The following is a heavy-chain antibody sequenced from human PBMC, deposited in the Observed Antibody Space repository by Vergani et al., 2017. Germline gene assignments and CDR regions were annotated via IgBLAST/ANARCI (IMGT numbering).Heavy chain of an antibody. V-gene: IGHV3-49*04. CDR3: ARQQQLAAFDI. J-gene: IGHJ3*02. CDR2: IRSKAYGGTT. Sequence: EVQLVESGGGLVQPGRSLRLSCTASGFTFGDYAMSWVRQAPGKGLEWVGFIRSKAYGGTTEYAASVKGRFTISRDNAKNSLYLQMNSLRAEDTAVYYCARQQQLAAFDIWGQGTMVTVSS. CDR1: GFTFGDYA. D-gene: IGHD6-13*01.